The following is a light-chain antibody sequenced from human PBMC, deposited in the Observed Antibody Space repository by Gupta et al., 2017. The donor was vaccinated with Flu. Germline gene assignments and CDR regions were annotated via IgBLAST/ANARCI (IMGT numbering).Light chain of an antibody. CDR2: EVS. J-gene: IGLJ2*01. Sequence: QSALPQPAFVSVSPGESITISCTGTNTDVGGYTFVSWFQQHPGKAPKLMIYEVSHRPSGVSNRVSGSKSGNTASLTISGLQAEDEADDYCSSYTNTNSVVFGGGTKVTVL. V-gene: IGLV2-14*01. CDR3: SSYTNTNSVV. CDR1: NTDVGGYTF.